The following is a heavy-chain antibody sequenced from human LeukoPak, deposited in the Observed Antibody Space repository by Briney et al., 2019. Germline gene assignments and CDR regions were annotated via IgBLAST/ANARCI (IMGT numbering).Heavy chain of an antibody. CDR3: AVAGAYYYDSSGYPPAFDI. CDR2: IIPIFGTA. V-gene: IGHV1-69*06. J-gene: IGHJ3*02. Sequence: GASVKVSCKASGGTFSSYAISWVRQAPGQGLEWMGGIIPIFGTANYAQKFQGRVTITADKSTSTAYMELSSLRSEDTAVYYCAVAGAYYYDSSGYPPAFDIWGQGTMVTVSS. CDR1: GGTFSSYA. D-gene: IGHD3-22*01.